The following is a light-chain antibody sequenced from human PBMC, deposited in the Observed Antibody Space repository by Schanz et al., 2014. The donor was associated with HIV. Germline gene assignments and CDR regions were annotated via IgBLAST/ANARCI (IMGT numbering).Light chain of an antibody. Sequence: ELVLTQSPGTLSLSPGERATLSCRASQSVSSTFLAWYQQRPGQAPRLLIYGASSRATGIPDRFSGSGSGTDFTLTISRLEPEDFALYYCQQYKIWPITFGRGTRLEIK. CDR2: GAS. CDR3: QQYKIWPIT. CDR1: QSVSSTF. J-gene: IGKJ5*01. V-gene: IGKV3-20*01.